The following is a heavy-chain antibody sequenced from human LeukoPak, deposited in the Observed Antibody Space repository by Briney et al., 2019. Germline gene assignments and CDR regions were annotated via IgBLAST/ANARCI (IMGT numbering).Heavy chain of an antibody. CDR3: AREGGYSYGYYYYYGMDV. CDR2: ISSSSSYI. CDR1: GFTFSSYS. V-gene: IGHV3-21*01. D-gene: IGHD5-18*01. J-gene: IGHJ6*02. Sequence: GGSLRLSCAASGFTFSSYSMNWVRQAPGKGLEWVSSISSSSSYINYADSVKGRFTISRDNAKNSLYLQMNSLRAEDTAVDYCAREGGYSYGYYYYYGMDVWGQGTTVTVSS.